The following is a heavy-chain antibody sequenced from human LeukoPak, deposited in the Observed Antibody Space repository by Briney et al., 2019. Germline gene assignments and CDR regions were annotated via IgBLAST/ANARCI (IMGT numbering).Heavy chain of an antibody. V-gene: IGHV1-46*01. CDR2: INPSGGRT. J-gene: IGHJ4*02. D-gene: IGHD3-22*01. CDR1: GYTFTSYY. CDR3: ARGLSRDTYYYDSSGDTLDY. Sequence: GASVKVSCKASGYTFTSYYMHWVRQAPGQGLEWMGIINPSGGRTSYAQKFQGRVTMTRDTSTSTVYMELSSLRSEDTAVYYCARGLSRDTYYYDSSGDTLDYWGQGTLVTVSS.